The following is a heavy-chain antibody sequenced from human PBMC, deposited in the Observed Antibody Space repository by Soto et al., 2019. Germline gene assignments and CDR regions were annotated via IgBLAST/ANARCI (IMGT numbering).Heavy chain of an antibody. CDR3: ASAPLGYSYGWSREQDWYFDL. V-gene: IGHV4-59*01. CDR1: GGSISSYY. Sequence: QVQLQESGPGPVKPSETLSLTCTVSGGSISSYYWSWIRQPPGKGLEWIGYIYYSGSTNYNPSLKSRVTISVDTSKNQFSLKLSSVTAADTAVYYCASAPLGYSYGWSREQDWYFDLWGRGTLVTVSS. J-gene: IGHJ2*01. D-gene: IGHD5-18*01. CDR2: IYYSGST.